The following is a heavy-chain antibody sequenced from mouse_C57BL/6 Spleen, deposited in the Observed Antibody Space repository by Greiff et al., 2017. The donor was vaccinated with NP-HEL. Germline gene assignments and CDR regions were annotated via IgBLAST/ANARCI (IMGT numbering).Heavy chain of an antibody. Sequence: VQLKESVAELVRPGASVKLSCTASGFNIKNTYMHWVKQRPEQGLEWIGRIDPANGNTKYAPKFQGKATITADTSSNTAYLQLSSLTSEDTAIYYCALYYSNGDYAMDYWGQGTSVTVSS. CDR1: GFNIKNTY. CDR3: ALYYSNGDYAMDY. D-gene: IGHD2-5*01. V-gene: IGHV14-3*01. J-gene: IGHJ4*01. CDR2: IDPANGNT.